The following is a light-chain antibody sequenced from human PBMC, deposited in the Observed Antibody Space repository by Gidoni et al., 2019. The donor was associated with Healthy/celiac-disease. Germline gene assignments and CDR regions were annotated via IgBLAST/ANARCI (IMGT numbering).Light chain of an antibody. CDR2: KVS. V-gene: IGKV2-30*01. CDR1: QSLVYSDGNTY. Sequence: DVVMTQSPLSLPVTLGQPASISCRSSQSLVYSDGNTYLNWFQQRPGQSPRRLIYKVSNRDAGVPDRFSGSGSGTYFTLKSSRVGAEDVGVYYCMQGTHWPFTFGPGTKVDIK. CDR3: MQGTHWPFT. J-gene: IGKJ3*01.